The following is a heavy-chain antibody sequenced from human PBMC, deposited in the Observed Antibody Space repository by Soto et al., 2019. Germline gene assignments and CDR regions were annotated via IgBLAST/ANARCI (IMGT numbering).Heavy chain of an antibody. J-gene: IGHJ4*02. CDR1: GYTFTIYA. CDR3: ARDLWNCLFDY. V-gene: IGHV1-3*01. CDR2: INAGNGNT. D-gene: IGHD1-7*01. Sequence: ASLKVSCKASGYTFTIYAMHWVLQAPGQRLEWMGWINAGNGNTKYSQKFQGRVTITRDTSASTAYMELSSLRSEDTAVYYCARDLWNCLFDYWGQGTLVTVSS.